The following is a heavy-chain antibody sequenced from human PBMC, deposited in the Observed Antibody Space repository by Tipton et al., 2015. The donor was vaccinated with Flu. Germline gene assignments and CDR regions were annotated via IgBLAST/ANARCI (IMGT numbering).Heavy chain of an antibody. V-gene: IGHV4-39*07. CDR1: GGSVSSTTYY. D-gene: IGHD6-6*01. CDR2: LSYSGST. J-gene: IGHJ4*02. Sequence: TLSLTCTVSGGSVSSTTYYWAWIRQPPGKGLEWIGSLSYSGSTNYNPSLKTRVSISIDTSKKYFSLKLTSVTPADTAVYYCARGDHRYSSSSIYFDYWGQGTLVAVSS. CDR3: ARGDHRYSSSSIYFDY.